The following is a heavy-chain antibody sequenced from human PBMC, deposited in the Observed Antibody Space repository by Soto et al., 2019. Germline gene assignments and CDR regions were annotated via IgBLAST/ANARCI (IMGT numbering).Heavy chain of an antibody. J-gene: IGHJ6*02. D-gene: IGHD3-9*01. CDR3: ARGGSPYYDILTGPYYYYYGMDV. V-gene: IGHV4-59*01. CDR1: GGSISSYY. CDR2: IYYSGST. Sequence: PSETLSLTCTVSGGSISSYYWSWIRQPPGKGLEWIGYIYYSGSTNYNPSLKSRVTISVDTSENQFSLKLSSVTAADTAVYYCARGGSPYYDILTGPYYYYYGMDVWGQGTTVTVSS.